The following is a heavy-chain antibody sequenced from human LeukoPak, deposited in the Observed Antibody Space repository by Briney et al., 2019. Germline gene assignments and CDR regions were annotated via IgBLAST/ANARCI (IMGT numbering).Heavy chain of an antibody. CDR1: GGTFSSYA. J-gene: IGHJ4*02. D-gene: IGHD3-22*01. V-gene: IGHV1-69*06. CDR2: IIPIFGTA. CDR3: ARGEVVRPYYYYDSSGYYLDY. Sequence: GASVKVSCKASGGTFSSYAISWVRQAPGQGLEWMGGIIPIFGTANYAQKFQGRVTITADKSTSTAYMELSSLRSEDTAVYYCARGEVVRPYYYYDSSGYYLDYWGQGTLVTVSS.